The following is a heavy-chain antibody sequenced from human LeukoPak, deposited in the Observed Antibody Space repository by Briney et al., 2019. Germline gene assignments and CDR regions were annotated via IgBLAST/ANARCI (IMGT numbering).Heavy chain of an antibody. J-gene: IGHJ4*02. V-gene: IGHV4-59*12. Sequence: SETLSLTCTVSGGSISSYYWSWIRQPPGKGLEWIGYIYYSGSTNYNPSLKSRVTISVDTSKNQFSLKLSSVTAADTAVYYCARESITMVRGAHFSYWGQGTLVTVSS. CDR1: GGSISSYY. D-gene: IGHD3-10*01. CDR2: IYYSGST. CDR3: ARESITMVRGAHFSY.